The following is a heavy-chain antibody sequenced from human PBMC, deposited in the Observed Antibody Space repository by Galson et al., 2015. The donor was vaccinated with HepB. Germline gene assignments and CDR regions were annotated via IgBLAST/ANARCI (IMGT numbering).Heavy chain of an antibody. CDR1: GFSFGSYD. J-gene: IGHJ6*02. CDR2: IGTAGDT. D-gene: IGHD3-16*01. Sequence: SLRLSCGASGFSFGSYDMHWVRQASGNGLEWVSAIGTAGDTYYPGSVKGQFTISRENAKNSLYLQLNSLRAGDTAVYYCARGGGGGYYGMDVWGQGTTVTVSS. CDR3: ARGGGGGYYGMDV. V-gene: IGHV3-13*01.